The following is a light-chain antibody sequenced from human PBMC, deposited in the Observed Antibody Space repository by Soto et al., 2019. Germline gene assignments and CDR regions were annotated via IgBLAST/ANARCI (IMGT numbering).Light chain of an antibody. V-gene: IGKV3-15*01. CDR3: QQYYNWPPYT. Sequence: EVVMTQSPATLSVSPGDRATLSCRASPSVDTNVAWYQQKPGQAPRLLVYGASTRATGIPARFTGFGSGTDFTLTISGLQSDDFAVYYCQQYYNWPPYTFGQGTKLQIK. J-gene: IGKJ2*01. CDR1: PSVDTN. CDR2: GAS.